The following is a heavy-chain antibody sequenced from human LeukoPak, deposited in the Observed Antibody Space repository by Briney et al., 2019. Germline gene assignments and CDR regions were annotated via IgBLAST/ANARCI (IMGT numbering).Heavy chain of an antibody. CDR1: GYTFTGYY. Sequence: ASVKVSCKASGYTFTGYYIHWVRQAPGQGLEWMGRISPKSGDTDYSQKLQGGVTLTSDSSITTAYMELNRLTSDATAVYYCASGTYGDYSFDFWGQGTLVTVSS. J-gene: IGHJ4*02. D-gene: IGHD4-17*01. V-gene: IGHV1-2*06. CDR3: ASGTYGDYSFDF. CDR2: ISPKSGDT.